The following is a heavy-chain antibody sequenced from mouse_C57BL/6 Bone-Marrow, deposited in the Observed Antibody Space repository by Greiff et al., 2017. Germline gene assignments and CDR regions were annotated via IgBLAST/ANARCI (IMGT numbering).Heavy chain of an antibody. CDR2: IWSGGST. V-gene: IGHV2-2*01. CDR3: ARMGGFAD. J-gene: IGHJ3*01. Sequence: QVQLQQSGPGLVQPSQSLSITCPVSGFSFTSYGVHWVRQSPGKGLEWLGVIWSGGSTDYNAAFISRLSLSKDNSKSQVFFKMNSLQADDTAIYYCARMGGFADWGQGTLGTVSA. CDR1: GFSFTSYG.